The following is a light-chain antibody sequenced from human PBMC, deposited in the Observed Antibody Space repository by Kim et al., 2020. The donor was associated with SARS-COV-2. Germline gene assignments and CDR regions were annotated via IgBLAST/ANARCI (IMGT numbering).Light chain of an antibody. Sequence: PGARATLSCRASQSVSSFYLAWYQQKPGQAPRLLIYGASSRATGIPDRFSGSGSGTDFTLTISSLEPEDFAVYYCQQSGSSPPVTFGGGTKVDIK. CDR1: QSVSSFY. V-gene: IGKV3-20*01. CDR2: GAS. J-gene: IGKJ4*01. CDR3: QQSGSSPPVT.